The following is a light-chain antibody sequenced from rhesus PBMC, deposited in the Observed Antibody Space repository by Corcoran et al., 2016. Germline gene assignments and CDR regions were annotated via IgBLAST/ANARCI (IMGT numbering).Light chain of an antibody. V-gene: IGLV2-32*02. CDR2: EVS. Sequence: QAALTQPRSVSGSPGQSVTISCTGTSSDIGGYNYVSWYQQHPGRAPKLMIYEVSKRPSGVSDRFSGSKSGNTASLTISGLQAEDEADYYCSSYAGSNTFIFGAGTRLTVL. CDR3: SSYAGSNTFI. CDR1: SSDIGGYNY. J-gene: IGLJ1*01.